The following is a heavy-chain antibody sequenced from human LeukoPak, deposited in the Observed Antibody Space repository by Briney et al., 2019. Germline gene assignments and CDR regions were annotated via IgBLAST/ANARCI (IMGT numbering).Heavy chain of an antibody. V-gene: IGHV3-23*01. J-gene: IGHJ4*02. CDR3: AKGYYSGRYGEFEY. CDR2: ITGSGGTT. Sequence: PGGSLRLSCAASGFTFSNYAMSWVRQAPGKGLEWVSGITGSGGTTHYADSVKGRFTISRDNAKNTLYLQMNSLRAEDTAVYYCAKGYYSGRYGEFEYWGQG. CDR1: GFTFSNYA. D-gene: IGHD1-26*01.